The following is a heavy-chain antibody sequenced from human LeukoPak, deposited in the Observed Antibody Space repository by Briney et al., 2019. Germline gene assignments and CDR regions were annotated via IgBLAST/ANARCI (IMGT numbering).Heavy chain of an antibody. CDR3: ARQPNEYYYDSSGYYY. D-gene: IGHD3-22*01. CDR2: IYYSGST. J-gene: IGHJ4*02. Sequence: SETLSLTCTVSGGSISSSSYYWGWIRQPPGKGLEWIGSIYYSGSTYYNPSLKSRVTISVDMSKSQFSLKLSSVTAADTAVYYCARQPNEYYYDSSGYYYWGQGTLVTVSS. CDR1: GGSISSSSYY. V-gene: IGHV4-39*01.